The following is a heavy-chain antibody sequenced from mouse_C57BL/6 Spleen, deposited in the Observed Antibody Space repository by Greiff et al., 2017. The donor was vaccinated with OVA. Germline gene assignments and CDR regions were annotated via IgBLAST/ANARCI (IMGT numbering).Heavy chain of an antibody. V-gene: IGHV1-42*01. CDR3: ASEGYYGSSPWYFDV. Sequence: VQLQQSGPELVKPGASVKISCKASGYSFTGYYMNWVKQSPEKSLEWIGEINPSTGGTTYNQKFKAKATLTVDKSSSTAYMQLKSLTSEDSAVYYWASEGYYGSSPWYFDVWGTGTTVTVSS. CDR1: GYSFTGYY. CDR2: INPSTGGT. J-gene: IGHJ1*03. D-gene: IGHD1-1*01.